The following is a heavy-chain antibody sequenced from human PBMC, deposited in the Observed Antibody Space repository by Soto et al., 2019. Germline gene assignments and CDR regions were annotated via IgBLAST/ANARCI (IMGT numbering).Heavy chain of an antibody. Sequence: SGPTLVNPTQTLTLTCTFSGFSLSTSGLGVGWIRQPPGKALEWLALIYWDDDKRYSPSLKSRLTITKDTSKNQVVLTMTNMDPVDTAKYYCAHRFQWLVPVYFQHWGQGTLVTVSS. J-gene: IGHJ1*01. CDR2: IYWDDDK. CDR1: GFSLSTSGLG. V-gene: IGHV2-5*02. D-gene: IGHD6-19*01. CDR3: AHRFQWLVPVYFQH.